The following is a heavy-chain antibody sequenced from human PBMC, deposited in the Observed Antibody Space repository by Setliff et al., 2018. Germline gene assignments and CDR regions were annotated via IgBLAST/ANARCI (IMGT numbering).Heavy chain of an antibody. CDR1: GYSFSDSA. J-gene: IGHJ5*02. V-gene: IGHV1-18*01. CDR3: ARETSSGPRIDP. Sequence: ASVKVSCKAYGYSFSDSAVNWVRQAPGQGLEWVGWISAYSGNAYYAQKLQDRVTLTTDTSTTTAYLELTRLRSDDTAIYYCARETSSGPRIDPWGQGTQVTVSS. D-gene: IGHD2-8*02. CDR2: ISAYSGNA.